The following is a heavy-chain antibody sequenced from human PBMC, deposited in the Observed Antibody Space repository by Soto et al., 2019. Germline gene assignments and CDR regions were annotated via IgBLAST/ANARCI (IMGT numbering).Heavy chain of an antibody. V-gene: IGHV3-23*01. CDR2: VRSDGDTT. CDR3: AKGKGVGATPDGANC. CDR1: GFTFSRYG. D-gene: IGHD1-26*01. J-gene: IGHJ4*02. Sequence: EVQVLESGGGLVQPGGSLRLSCAASGFTFSRYGMNWVRQAPGKGLEWVSGVRSDGDTTYNADSVKGWFTVSRDNFKNTVDLQMNSLRGEDTAVYYCAKGKGVGATPDGANCWGQGTLVTVSS.